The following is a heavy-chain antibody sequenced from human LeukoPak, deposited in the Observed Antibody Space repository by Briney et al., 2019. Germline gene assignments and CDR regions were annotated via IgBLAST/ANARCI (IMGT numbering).Heavy chain of an antibody. CDR2: IYYSGST. Sequence: SETLSLTCTVSGGSISSHYWSWIRQPPGKGLEWIGYIYYSGSTNYNPSLKSRVTISVDTSKNQFSLKLSSVTAADTAVYYCALYSSSWHLYTDWGQGTLVTVSS. D-gene: IGHD6-13*01. J-gene: IGHJ4*02. CDR3: ALYSSSWHLYTD. CDR1: GGSISSHY. V-gene: IGHV4-59*11.